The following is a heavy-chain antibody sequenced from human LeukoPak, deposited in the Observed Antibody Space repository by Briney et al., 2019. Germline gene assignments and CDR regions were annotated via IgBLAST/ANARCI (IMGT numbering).Heavy chain of an antibody. CDR1: GFTVSSNY. CDR3: ARTSSGWY. J-gene: IGHJ4*02. CDR2: ISGTGSST. D-gene: IGHD6-19*01. Sequence: TGGSLRLSCAASGFTVSSNYMSWVSQAPGKGLEWVSTISGTGSSTYYADSAKGRFTISRDNSKDTLFLQLNSLRAEDTAVYYCARTSSGWYWGQGTLVTVSS. V-gene: IGHV3-53*01.